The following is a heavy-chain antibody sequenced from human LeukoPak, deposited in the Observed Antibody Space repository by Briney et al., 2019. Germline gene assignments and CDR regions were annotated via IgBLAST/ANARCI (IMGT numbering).Heavy chain of an antibody. CDR2: IIPIFGTA. CDR1: GDTFSSYA. CDR3: ARHPRVGAQGVDY. Sequence: ASVKVSCKASGDTFSSYAISWVRQAPGQGLEWMGGIIPIFGTADYAQKFQGRVTITADESTSTAYMELSSLRSEDTAVYYCARHPRVGAQGVDYWGQGTLVTVSS. D-gene: IGHD1-26*01. V-gene: IGHV1-69*01. J-gene: IGHJ4*02.